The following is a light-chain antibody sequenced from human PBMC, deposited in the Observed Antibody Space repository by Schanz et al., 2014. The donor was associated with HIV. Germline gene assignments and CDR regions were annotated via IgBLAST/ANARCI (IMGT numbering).Light chain of an antibody. Sequence: EIVMTQSPATLSVSPGERATLSCRASQSVSSNLAWYQQKPGQAPRLLIYGASTRATGIPARFSGSGSGTEFTLTISSLQSEDFAVFYCQQYGSPPRTFGQGTKVEI. CDR2: GAS. CDR1: QSVSSN. V-gene: IGKV3-15*01. CDR3: QQYGSPPRT. J-gene: IGKJ1*01.